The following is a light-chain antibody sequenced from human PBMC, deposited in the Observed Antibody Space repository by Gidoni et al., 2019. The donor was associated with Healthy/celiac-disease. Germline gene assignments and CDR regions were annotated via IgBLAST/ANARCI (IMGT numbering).Light chain of an antibody. V-gene: IGLV9-49*01. CDR1: SGYSNYK. J-gene: IGLJ2*01. CDR2: VGTGGIVG. Sequence: QPVLTQPPSASASLGASVTLTSTLSSGYSNYKVDWYQQRPGKGPRFVMRVGTGGIVGSKGDGIPDRFSVLGSGLNRYLTIKNIQEEDESDYHCGADHGSGSNFVVFGGGTKLTVL. CDR3: GADHGSGSNFVV.